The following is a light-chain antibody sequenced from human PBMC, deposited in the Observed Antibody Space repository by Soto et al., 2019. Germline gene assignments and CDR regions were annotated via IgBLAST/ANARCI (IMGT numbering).Light chain of an antibody. Sequence: QSVLTQPASVSGSPGQSITISCTGTGSDVGGYNYVSWYQQHPGKAPKLLIYEVTNRPSGISSRFSGSKSVNTASLTISGLQAEDEAHYYCNSYTGSSTSDVFGSGTKLTVL. V-gene: IGLV2-14*01. CDR1: GSDVGGYNY. CDR3: NSYTGSSTSDV. J-gene: IGLJ1*01. CDR2: EVT.